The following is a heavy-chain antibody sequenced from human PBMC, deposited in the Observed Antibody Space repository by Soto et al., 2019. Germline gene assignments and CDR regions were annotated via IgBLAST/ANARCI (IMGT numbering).Heavy chain of an antibody. V-gene: IGHV1-69*14. D-gene: IGHD6-6*01. Sequence: QVQLVQSGAEVKKPGSSVKVSCKASGGSFSSYVISWVRQAPGLGLEYMGGVIPALGTANYAQKFQGRVTISADKSTSTAYMELNSLTSDDTAVYCCARDRGAARREYFFRFWGQGTLVTVSS. CDR1: GGSFSSYV. CDR2: VIPALGTA. CDR3: ARDRGAARREYFFRF. J-gene: IGHJ4*02.